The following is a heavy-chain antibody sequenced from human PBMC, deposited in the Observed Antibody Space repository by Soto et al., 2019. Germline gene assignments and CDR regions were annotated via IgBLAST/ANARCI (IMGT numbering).Heavy chain of an antibody. CDR2: IIPFFGTS. D-gene: IGHD1-26*01. CDR3: ARVGHITNYGMAV. V-gene: IGHV1-69*01. Sequence: QVQLVQSGAEVKKPGSSVKVSCEASGGTVSSYPINWVRQAPGHGLEWMGGIIPFFGTSNYAQKFQGRVTITADDSTSTAYMELRSLRSEDTAVYYCARVGHITNYGMAVWGQGTTVTVSS. J-gene: IGHJ6*01. CDR1: GGTVSSYP.